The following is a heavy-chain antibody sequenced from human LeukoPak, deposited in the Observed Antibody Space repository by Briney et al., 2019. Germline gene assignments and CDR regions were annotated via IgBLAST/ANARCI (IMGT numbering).Heavy chain of an antibody. CDR1: GFTFSSFE. V-gene: IGHV3-48*03. Sequence: GGSLRLSCAASGFTFSSFEMNWVRQTPGKGLEWISYISNSGSTIYYTDSVKGRFTISRDNAKNSLYLQMNSLRAEDTAVYYCAELGITMIGGVWGKGTTVTISS. D-gene: IGHD3-10*02. CDR2: ISNSGSTI. CDR3: AELGITMIGGV. J-gene: IGHJ6*04.